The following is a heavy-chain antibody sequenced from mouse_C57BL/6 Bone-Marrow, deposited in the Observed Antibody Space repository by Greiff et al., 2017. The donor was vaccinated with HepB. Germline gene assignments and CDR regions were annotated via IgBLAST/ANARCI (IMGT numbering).Heavy chain of an antibody. CDR3: ARHASPYYYGSSLYYFDY. J-gene: IGHJ2*01. CDR2: FYPGSGSI. D-gene: IGHD1-1*01. V-gene: IGHV1-62-2*01. CDR1: GYTFTEYT. Sequence: QVQLQQSGAELVKPGASVKLSCKASGYTFTEYTIHWVKQRSGQGLEWIGWFYPGSGSIKYNEKFKDKATLTADKSSSTVYMELSRLTSEDSAVYVCARHASPYYYGSSLYYFDYWGQGTTLTVSS.